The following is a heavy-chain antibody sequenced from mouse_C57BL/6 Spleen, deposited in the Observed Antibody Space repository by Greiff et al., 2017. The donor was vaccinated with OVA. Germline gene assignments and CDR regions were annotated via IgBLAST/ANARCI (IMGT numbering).Heavy chain of an antibody. CDR2: IHPGDGDT. CDR1: GYAFSSSW. Sequence: VQLQESGPELVKPGASVKISCKASGYAFSSSWMNWVKQRPGKGLEWIGRIHPGDGDTNYNGKFKGKATLTADKSSSTAYMQLSSLTSEDSAVYYCARDYGSNEDFDVWGTGTTVTVSS. D-gene: IGHD1-1*01. V-gene: IGHV1-82*01. J-gene: IGHJ1*03. CDR3: ARDYGSNEDFDV.